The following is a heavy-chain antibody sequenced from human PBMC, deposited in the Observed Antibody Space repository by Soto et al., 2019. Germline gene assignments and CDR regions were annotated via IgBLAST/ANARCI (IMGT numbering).Heavy chain of an antibody. D-gene: IGHD2-2*01. CDR3: ARGRRAAAIFSYYYYGMDV. CDR1: GYTFTSYD. V-gene: IGHV1-8*01. Sequence: ASVKVSCKASGYTFTSYDINWVRQATGQGLEWMGWTNPNSGNTGYAQKFQGRVTMTRNTSISTAYMELSSLRSEDTAVYYCARGRRAAAIFSYYYYGMDVWGQGTTVTVSS. CDR2: TNPNSGNT. J-gene: IGHJ6*02.